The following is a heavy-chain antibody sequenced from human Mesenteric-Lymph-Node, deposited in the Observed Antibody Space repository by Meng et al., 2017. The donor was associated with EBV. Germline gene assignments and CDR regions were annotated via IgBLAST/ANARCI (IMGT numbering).Heavy chain of an antibody. CDR3: ARDHTSGWFDP. CDR2: ISSSGSTK. CDR1: GFTFSDYY. Sequence: VQLGGSGGGLGEPGGSLRLSCAASGFTFSDYYMSWIRQAPGKGLEWVSYISSSGSTKYYADSVKGRFTISRDNVKKSLFLQMNSLRAEDTAVYYCARDHTSGWFDPWGQGTLVTVSS. V-gene: IGHV3-11*01. D-gene: IGHD6-19*01. J-gene: IGHJ5*02.